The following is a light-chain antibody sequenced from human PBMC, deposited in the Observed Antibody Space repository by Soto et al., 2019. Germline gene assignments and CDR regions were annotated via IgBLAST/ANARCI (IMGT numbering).Light chain of an antibody. CDR2: GAS. CDR1: QSVSSSY. J-gene: IGKJ4*01. Sequence: EIVLTQSPGTLSLSPGERATLSCRASQSVSSSYLVWYQQKPGQAPRLLIYGASSRATGIPDRFSGSGSGTCFTLTISRLESEDFAVYYCQKYRSPPQSLTFGGGTKVEIK. CDR3: QKYRSPPQSLT. V-gene: IGKV3-20*01.